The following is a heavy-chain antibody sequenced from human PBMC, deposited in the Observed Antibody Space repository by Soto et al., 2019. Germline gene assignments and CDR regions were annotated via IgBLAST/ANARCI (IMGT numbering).Heavy chain of an antibody. Sequence: QLQLQESGPGLVKPSETLSLTCTVSGGSISSSSYYWGWIRQPPGKGLEWIGSIYYSGSTYYNPSLKSRVTISVDTSKKQFSLKLSSVNAADTAVYYCARGGIIAAAAFDYWGQVTLVTGSS. CDR2: IYYSGST. D-gene: IGHD6-25*01. J-gene: IGHJ4*02. CDR3: ARGGIIAAAAFDY. V-gene: IGHV4-39*01. CDR1: GGSISSSSYY.